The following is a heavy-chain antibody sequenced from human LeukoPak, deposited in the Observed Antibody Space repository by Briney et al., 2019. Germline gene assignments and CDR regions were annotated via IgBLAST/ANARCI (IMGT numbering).Heavy chain of an antibody. J-gene: IGHJ4*02. Sequence: PGGSLRLSCAAPGFTFNNYVMSWVRQAPGRGLEWVSGIDYAGGSTNYADSVQGRFTVSRDNFKNTLYLQMNSLRAEDTAIYYCAATRVCGGVLLRPNCLYFEDWGQGTLVTVSS. D-gene: IGHD3-10*01. CDR1: GFTFNNYV. CDR2: IDYAGGST. CDR3: AATRVCGGVLLRPNCLYFED. V-gene: IGHV3-23*01.